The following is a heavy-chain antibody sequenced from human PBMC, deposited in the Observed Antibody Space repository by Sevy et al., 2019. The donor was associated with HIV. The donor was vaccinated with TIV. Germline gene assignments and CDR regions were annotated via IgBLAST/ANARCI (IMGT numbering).Heavy chain of an antibody. CDR3: AGPTLTYSSGWSYYDY. CDR2: IRYSGST. CDR1: DASISSSGYY. J-gene: IGHJ4*02. Sequence: SDTLSLTCSVSDASISSSGYYWGWIRQPPGKGLEWIASIRYSGSTFYNPSLRSRVTISADTSKNQFSLKLNSVTAADTARYYCAGPTLTYSSGWSYYDYWGQGTVVTVSS. V-gene: IGHV4-39*01. D-gene: IGHD6-19*01.